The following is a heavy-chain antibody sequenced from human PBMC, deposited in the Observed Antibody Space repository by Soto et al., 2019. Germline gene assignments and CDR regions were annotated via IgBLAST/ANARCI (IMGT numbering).Heavy chain of an antibody. D-gene: IGHD2-2*01. CDR3: ARVSVSRTSSATFDP. CDR2: ISAYNGNT. J-gene: IGHJ5*02. CDR1: GYTFTSYG. V-gene: IGHV1-18*04. Sequence: GASVKVSCKASGYTFTSYGISWVRQAPGQGLEWMGWISAYNGNTNYAQKLQGRVTMTTDTSTSTAYMELRSMRSDDTAVYYCARVSVSRTSSATFDPWGQGTLVTVSS.